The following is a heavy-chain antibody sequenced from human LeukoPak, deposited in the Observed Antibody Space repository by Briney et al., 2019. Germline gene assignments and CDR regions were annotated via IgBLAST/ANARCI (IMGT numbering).Heavy chain of an antibody. D-gene: IGHD3-3*01. V-gene: IGHV4-61*02. J-gene: IGHJ3*02. CDR3: ARNGRDRDYDFWSGRGGAFDI. Sequence: SQTLSLTCTVSGGSISSGSYYWSWIRQPAGTGLEWIGRIYTSGSTNYNPPLKSRVTISVDTSKNQFSLKLSSVTAAHTAVYYCARNGRDRDYDFWSGRGGAFDIWGQGTMVTVSS. CDR2: IYTSGST. CDR1: GGSISSGSYY.